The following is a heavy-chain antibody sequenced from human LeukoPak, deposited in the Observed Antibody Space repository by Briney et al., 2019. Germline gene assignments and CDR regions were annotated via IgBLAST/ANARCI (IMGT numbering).Heavy chain of an antibody. Sequence: GGSLRLSCAASGFTSSSYAMSWVRQAPGEGLEWVSPISGSGGSTYYADSVKGRFTISRDKSKNTLYLQMNSLRAEDTAVYYCAKRAVGATTFVEYFQHWGQGTLVTVSS. V-gene: IGHV3-23*01. CDR3: AKRAVGATTFVEYFQH. D-gene: IGHD1-26*01. CDR2: ISGSGGST. J-gene: IGHJ1*01. CDR1: GFTSSSYA.